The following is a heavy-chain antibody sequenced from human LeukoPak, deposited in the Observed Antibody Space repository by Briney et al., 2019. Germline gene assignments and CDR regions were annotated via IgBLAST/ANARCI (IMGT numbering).Heavy chain of an antibody. CDR3: ARGYGDYVWYFDL. D-gene: IGHD4-17*01. V-gene: IGHV3-66*01. J-gene: IGHJ2*01. Sequence: GGSLRLSCAASGFTVSSNYMSWVRQAPGEGLEWVSILYPGGSTYYSESVKGTFTISRDNSKNTLSLQMNSLRAEDTAVYYCARGYGDYVWYFDLWGRGTLVTVSS. CDR1: GFTVSSNY. CDR2: LYPGGST.